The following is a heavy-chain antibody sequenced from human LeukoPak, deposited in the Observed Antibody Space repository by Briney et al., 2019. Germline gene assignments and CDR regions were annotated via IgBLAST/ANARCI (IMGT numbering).Heavy chain of an antibody. V-gene: IGHV4-39*01. CDR1: GGSISSSSYY. CDR2: IYYSGST. Sequence: SETLSLTCTVSGGSISSSSYYWGWIRQPPGKGLEWIGSIYYSGSTYYNPSLKSRVTISVDTSKNRFSLKLSSVTAADTAVYYCATQFYTITIFGVVTLYYFDYWGQGTLVTVSS. D-gene: IGHD3-3*01. J-gene: IGHJ4*02. CDR3: ATQFYTITIFGVVTLYYFDY.